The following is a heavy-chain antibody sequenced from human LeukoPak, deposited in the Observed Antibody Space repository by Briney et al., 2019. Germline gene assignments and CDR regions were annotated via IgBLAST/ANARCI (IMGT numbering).Heavy chain of an antibody. CDR2: ISTRDNTI. CDR1: GFTFSDYY. CDR3: ARDDRGTAAGNNWFNP. V-gene: IGHV3-11*01. D-gene: IGHD6-13*01. J-gene: IGHJ5*02. Sequence: GGSLRLSCTASGFTFSDYYMSWIRQTPGKGLEWLSYISTRDNTIQYADSVKGRFTISRDNANNSVFLQMNNLRAEDSAIYYCARDDRGTAAGNNWFNPWGQGTLVTVSS.